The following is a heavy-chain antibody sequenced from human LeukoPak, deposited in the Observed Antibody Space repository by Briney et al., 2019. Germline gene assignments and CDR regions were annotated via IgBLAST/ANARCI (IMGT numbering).Heavy chain of an antibody. D-gene: IGHD3-10*01. CDR2: IRGTGTST. V-gene: IGHV3-23*01. Sequence: GGSLRLSCAGSGFTFSSYGMSWVRQAPGKGLEWVSAIRGTGTSTYYADSVKGRLTISRENSKNTLYLQMNSLRAEDTAVYYCAKVTYGSGTYGAFDYWGQGTLVTVSS. CDR3: AKVTYGSGTYGAFDY. J-gene: IGHJ4*02. CDR1: GFTFSSYG.